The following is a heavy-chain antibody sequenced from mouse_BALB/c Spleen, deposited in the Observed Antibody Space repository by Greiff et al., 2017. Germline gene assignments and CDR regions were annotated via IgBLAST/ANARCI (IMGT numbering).Heavy chain of an antibody. CDR2: IWAGGST. D-gene: IGHD1-1*01. Sequence: ESGPGLVAPSQSLSITCTVSGFSLTSYGVHWVRQPPGKGLEWLGVIWAGGSTNYNSALMSRLSISKDNSKSQVFLKMNSLQTDDTAMYYCASYYGRGFAYWGQGTLVTVSA. V-gene: IGHV2-9*02. J-gene: IGHJ3*01. CDR3: ASYYGRGFAY. CDR1: GFSLTSYG.